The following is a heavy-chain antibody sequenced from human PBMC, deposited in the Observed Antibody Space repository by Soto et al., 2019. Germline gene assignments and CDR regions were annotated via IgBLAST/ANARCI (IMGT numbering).Heavy chain of an antibody. CDR1: GGSFSGYY. J-gene: IGHJ5*02. CDR2: INHSGGT. V-gene: IGHV4-34*01. Sequence: SETLSLTCAVYGGSFSGYYWSWIRQPPGKGLEWIGEINHSGGTNYNPSLKSRVTISVDTSKNQFSLKLSSVTAADTAVYYCARGGARFTIFGVVIAEGNWFDPWGQGTLVTVSS. CDR3: ARGGARFTIFGVVIAEGNWFDP. D-gene: IGHD3-3*01.